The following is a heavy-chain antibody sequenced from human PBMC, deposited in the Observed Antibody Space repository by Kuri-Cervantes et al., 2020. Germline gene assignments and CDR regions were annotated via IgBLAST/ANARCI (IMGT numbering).Heavy chain of an antibody. V-gene: IGHV4-34*01. CDR3: ARVSTMVQGNYYYYMDV. CDR2: IDHSGGT. J-gene: IGHJ6*03. D-gene: IGHD3-10*01. Sequence: GSLRLSCDVYGGSFNGYLWSWIRQTPGKGLEWIGEIDHSGGTNYNPSLTGRVTISVDTSKNQFSLKLSSVTAADTAVYYCARVSTMVQGNYYYYMDVWGKGTTVTVSS. CDR1: GGSFNGYL.